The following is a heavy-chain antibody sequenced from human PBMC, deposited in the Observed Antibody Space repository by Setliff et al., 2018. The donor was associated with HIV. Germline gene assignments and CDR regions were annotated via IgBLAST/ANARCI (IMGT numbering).Heavy chain of an antibody. J-gene: IGHJ4*02. CDR1: GFTFSSYS. V-gene: IGHV3-21*05. CDR3: VRGPQFRPH. CDR2: ISSSSSI. Sequence: GSLRLSCAASGFTFSSYSMNWVRQAPGKGLEWVSYISSSSSIYHADSVKGRFTISRDNAKNTLYLQMNRLRAEDTAVYYCVRGPQFRPHWGQGTLVTVSS.